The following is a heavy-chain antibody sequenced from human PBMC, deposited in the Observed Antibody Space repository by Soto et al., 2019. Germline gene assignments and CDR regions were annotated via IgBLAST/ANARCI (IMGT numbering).Heavy chain of an antibody. D-gene: IGHD6-13*01. Sequence: QVQLVESGGGVVQPGRSLRLSCAASGFIFRSYGMHWVRQAPGEGLEWVAVIWYDGSNEYYADSVKGRFTISRDNSKNTLYLQMNSLRAEDTAIYYCARDVQMFAAAGGWFDPWGQGTLVTVSS. CDR1: GFIFRSYG. CDR2: IWYDGSNE. CDR3: ARDVQMFAAAGGWFDP. V-gene: IGHV3-33*01. J-gene: IGHJ5*02.